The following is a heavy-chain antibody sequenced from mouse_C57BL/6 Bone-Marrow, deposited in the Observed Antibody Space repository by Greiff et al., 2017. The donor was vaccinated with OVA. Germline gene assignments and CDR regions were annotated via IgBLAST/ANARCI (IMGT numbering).Heavy chain of an antibody. CDR2: INPNNGGT. J-gene: IGHJ2*01. CDR3: ARFPRWYFDY. V-gene: IGHV1-26*01. Sequence: EVQLQQSGPELVKPGASVKISCKASGYTFTDYYMNWVKQSHGKSLEWIGDINPNNGGTSYNQKFKGKATLTVDKSSSTAYMELRSLTSEDSAVYYCARFPRWYFDYWGQGTTLTVSS. D-gene: IGHD1-1*02. CDR1: GYTFTDYY.